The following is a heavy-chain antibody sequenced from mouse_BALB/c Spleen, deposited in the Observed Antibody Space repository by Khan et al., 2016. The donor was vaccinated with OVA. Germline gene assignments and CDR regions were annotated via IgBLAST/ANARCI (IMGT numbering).Heavy chain of an antibody. Sequence: VKLLESGAELARPGASVKLSCKSSGYTFTSYWMQWVKQRPGQGLEWIGTIYPGDGDTRYDQKFKGKATLTADKSSSTAYLQLSSLASEDSAVYFCASYRYDYFDYWGQGTTLTVSS. CDR1: GYTFTSYW. CDR3: ASYRYDYFDY. CDR2: IYPGDGDT. J-gene: IGHJ2*01. D-gene: IGHD2-14*01. V-gene: IGHV1-87*01.